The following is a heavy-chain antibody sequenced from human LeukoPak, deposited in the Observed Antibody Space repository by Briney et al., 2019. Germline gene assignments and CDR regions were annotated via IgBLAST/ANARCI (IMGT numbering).Heavy chain of an antibody. Sequence: SQTLSLTCTVSGDSISSGSYYWSWIRQPAGKGLEWIGRIYTSGSTNYNPSLKSRVTISVDTSKNQFSLKLSSVTAADTAVYYCARDRIAAGVKHNWFDPWGQGTLVTVSS. CDR3: ARDRIAAGVKHNWFDP. D-gene: IGHD6-13*01. CDR1: GDSISSGSYY. CDR2: IYTSGST. V-gene: IGHV4-61*02. J-gene: IGHJ5*02.